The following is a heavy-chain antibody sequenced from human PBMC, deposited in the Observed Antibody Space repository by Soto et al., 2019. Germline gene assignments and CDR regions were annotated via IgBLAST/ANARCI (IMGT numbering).Heavy chain of an antibody. CDR1: RGSISSGGYY. D-gene: IGHD3-10*01. CDR3: ARGNTMVRGAQNWYFDL. J-gene: IGHJ2*01. V-gene: IGHV4-31*03. CDR2: IYYSGST. Sequence: QVQLQESGPGLVKPSQTLSLTCTVSRGSISSGGYYWSWIRQHPGKGLEWIGYIYYSGSTYYNPSLTGRVTMSVDTSKNQFSLQLSSVTAADTAVYYCARGNTMVRGAQNWYFDLWGRGSLVTVSS.